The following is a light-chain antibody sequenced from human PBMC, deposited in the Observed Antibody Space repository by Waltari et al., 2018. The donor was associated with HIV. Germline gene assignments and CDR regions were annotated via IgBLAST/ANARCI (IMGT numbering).Light chain of an antibody. CDR1: QSVGSY. Sequence: DIMLTQSPATLSLSPGEGATLSCRASQSVGSYLAWYQHKPGQAPRLLIYDASNRATGIPAMFSGGGSGTDFTLTISSLEPDDFALYYCQQRRSWPITFGQGTRIEIK. CDR2: DAS. CDR3: QQRRSWPIT. J-gene: IGKJ5*01. V-gene: IGKV3-11*01.